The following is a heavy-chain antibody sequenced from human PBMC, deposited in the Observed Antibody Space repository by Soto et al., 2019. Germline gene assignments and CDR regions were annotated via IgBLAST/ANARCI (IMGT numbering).Heavy chain of an antibody. CDR3: AREQGVAAAGTRWFER. V-gene: IGHV4-39*02. CDR1: GGSIHSSTYY. Sequence: SDTLSFSCTVPGGSIHSSTYYWDFILQPPGKELHRLGSNYYSGSTHYNPSLKSRVTISVDTSKNQFCLKLSSVTAAATAVDYCAREQGVAAAGTRWFERWGQGNLVTVSS. D-gene: IGHD6-13*01. J-gene: IGHJ5*02. CDR2: NYYSGST.